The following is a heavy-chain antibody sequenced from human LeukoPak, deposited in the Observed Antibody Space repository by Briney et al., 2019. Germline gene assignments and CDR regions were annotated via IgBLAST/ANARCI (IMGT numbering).Heavy chain of an antibody. V-gene: IGHV3-33*01. CDR3: ARDAWELLLRPASLDY. Sequence: PGGSLRLSCAASGFTFSSYGMHWVRQAPGKGLEWVAVIWYDGSNKYYADSVKGRFTISRDNSKNTLYLQMNSLRAEDTAVYYCARDAWELLLRPASLDYWGQGTLVTVSS. CDR2: IWYDGSNK. J-gene: IGHJ4*02. CDR1: GFTFSSYG. D-gene: IGHD1-26*01.